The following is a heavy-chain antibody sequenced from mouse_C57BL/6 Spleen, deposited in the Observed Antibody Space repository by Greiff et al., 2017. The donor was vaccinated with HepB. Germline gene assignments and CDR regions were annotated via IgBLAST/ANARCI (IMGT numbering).Heavy chain of an antibody. CDR2: IDPSDSYT. CDR1: GYTLTSYW. CDR3: ARRDSSGYLDY. J-gene: IGHJ2*01. V-gene: IGHV1-50*01. D-gene: IGHD3-2*02. Sequence: VQLQQPGAELVKPRASVKLSCKASGYTLTSYWMQWVKQRPGQGLEWIGEIDPSDSYTNYNQKFKGKATLTVDTSSSTAYMQLSSLTSEDSAVYYCARRDSSGYLDYWGQGTTLTVSS.